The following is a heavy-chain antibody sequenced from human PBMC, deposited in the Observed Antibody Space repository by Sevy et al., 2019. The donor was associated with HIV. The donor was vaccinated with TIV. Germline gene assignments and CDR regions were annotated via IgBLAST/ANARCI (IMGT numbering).Heavy chain of an antibody. CDR2: IYPGDSET. D-gene: IGHD3-22*01. CDR1: GYSFTNYW. CDR3: AGPKSEGAMIDPEAFDI. V-gene: IGHV5-51*01. Sequence: GESLKISCKGSGYSFTNYWIGWVRQMPGKGLEWMGIIYPGDSETRYSPSFQGQVAISADKSISTAYLQWSSLKASDTAMYYCAGPKSEGAMIDPEAFDIWGQGTVVTVSS. J-gene: IGHJ3*02.